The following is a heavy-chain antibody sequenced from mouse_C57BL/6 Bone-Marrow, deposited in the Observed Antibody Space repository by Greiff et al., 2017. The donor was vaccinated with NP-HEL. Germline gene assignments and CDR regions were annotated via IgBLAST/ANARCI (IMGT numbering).Heavy chain of an antibody. CDR1: GFTFTDYY. CDR3: ARSDYYGSSPWFAY. CDR2: VYPYNGGT. J-gene: IGHJ3*01. D-gene: IGHD1-1*01. V-gene: IGHV1-36*01. Sequence: VEPGPSVKISCKASGFTFTDYYMHWVKQSHGKSLEWIGLVYPYNGGTSYNQKFKGKVTLTVDTSSSTAYMELNSLTSEDSAVYYCARSDYYGSSPWFAYWGQGTLVTVSA.